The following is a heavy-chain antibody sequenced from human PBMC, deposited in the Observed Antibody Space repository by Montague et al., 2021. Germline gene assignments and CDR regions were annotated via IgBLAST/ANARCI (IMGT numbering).Heavy chain of an antibody. Sequence: SETLSLTCAVSGGSFSAYYWDWIRQPPGKGLEWIGEIHNSGITYYNPSLNSRLTISLDTSKNQFSLKLNSVTAADTAVYFCARRSRLKSPVDYWGQGTLVTVSS. CDR3: ARRSRLKSPVDY. CDR1: GGSFSAYY. CDR2: IHNSGIT. V-gene: IGHV4-34*01. J-gene: IGHJ4*02.